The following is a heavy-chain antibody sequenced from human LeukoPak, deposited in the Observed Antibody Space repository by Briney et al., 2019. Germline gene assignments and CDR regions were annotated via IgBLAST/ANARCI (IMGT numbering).Heavy chain of an antibody. D-gene: IGHD2-21*02. CDR3: ARADCGGDCYPGPTIYYFDY. CDR1: GGSFSGYY. J-gene: IGHJ4*02. Sequence: PSETLSLTCAVYGGSFSGYYWSWIRQPPGKGLEWIGEINHSGSTNYNPSLKSRVTISVDTSKNQFSLELSSVTAADTAVYYCARADCGGDCYPGPTIYYFDYWGQGTLVTVSS. V-gene: IGHV4-34*01. CDR2: INHSGST.